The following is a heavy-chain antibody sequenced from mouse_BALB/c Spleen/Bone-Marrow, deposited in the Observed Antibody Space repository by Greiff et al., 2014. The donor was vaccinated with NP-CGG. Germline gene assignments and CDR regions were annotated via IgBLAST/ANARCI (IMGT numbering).Heavy chain of an antibody. CDR2: INPSNGGP. CDR1: GYTFTNYY. V-gene: IGHV1S81*02. CDR3: TRARPGGFAY. Sequence: QVQLQQPGAELVKPGASVKLSCKASGYTFTNYYMYWVKQRPGQGLEWIGEINPSNGGPNFNEKVKSKATLTVDKSSSTAYMQLSSLTSEDSAVYYCTRARPGGFAYWGQGTLVTVSA. D-gene: IGHD4-1*01. J-gene: IGHJ3*01.